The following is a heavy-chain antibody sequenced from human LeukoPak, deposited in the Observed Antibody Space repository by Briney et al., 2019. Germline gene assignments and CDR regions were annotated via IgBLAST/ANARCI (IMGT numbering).Heavy chain of an antibody. V-gene: IGHV4-39*07. CDR3: ARAEPPYDILTGYYLGSPFDY. Sequence: SETLSLTCTVSGGSISSSSYYWGWIRQPPGKGLEWIGSIYYSGSTYYNPSLKSRVTISVDTSKNQFSPKLSSVTAADTAVYYCARAEPPYDILTGYYLGSPFDYWGQGTLVTVSS. J-gene: IGHJ4*02. CDR2: IYYSGST. D-gene: IGHD3-9*01. CDR1: GGSISSSSYY.